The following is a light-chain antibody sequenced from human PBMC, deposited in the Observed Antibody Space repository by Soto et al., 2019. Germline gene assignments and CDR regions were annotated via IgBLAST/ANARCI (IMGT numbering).Light chain of an antibody. V-gene: IGKV1-12*01. CDR1: QGIRSW. CDR2: AAS. J-gene: IGKJ5*01. CDR3: QQRHGYPIT. Sequence: DIQMTQSPSSVSASVGERVTITCRASQGIRSWLAWYQQKPGKAPKLXIYAASSLQSGVPSRFSGSGSGTEFTLTISSLKPEDFATSYCQQRHGYPITFGQGTRLEIK.